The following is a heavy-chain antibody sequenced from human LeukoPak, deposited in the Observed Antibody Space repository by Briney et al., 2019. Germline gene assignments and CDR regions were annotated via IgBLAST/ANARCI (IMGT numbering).Heavy chain of an antibody. CDR2: IYTSGST. CDR3: ARGPWGYYGSGSIRYYYYMDV. J-gene: IGHJ6*03. V-gene: IGHV4-59*10. Sequence: PSETLSLTCAVYGGSFSGYYWSWIRQPAGKGLEWIGRIYTSGSTNYNPSLKSRVTISVDTSKNQFSLKLSSVTAADTAVYYCARGPWGYYGSGSIRYYYYMDVWGKGTTVTVSS. D-gene: IGHD3-10*01. CDR1: GGSFSGYY.